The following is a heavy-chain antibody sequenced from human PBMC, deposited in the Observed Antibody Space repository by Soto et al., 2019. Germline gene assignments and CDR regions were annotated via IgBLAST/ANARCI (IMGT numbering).Heavy chain of an antibody. V-gene: IGHV3-33*01. CDR3: ARACTNGVCYTGYGMDV. CDR2: IWYDGSNK. CDR1: GFTFSSYG. J-gene: IGHJ6*02. D-gene: IGHD2-8*01. Sequence: GGSLRLSCAASGFTFSSYGMHWVRQAPGKGLEWVAVIWYDGSNKYYADSVKGRFTISRDNSKNTLYLQMNSLRAEDTAVYYCARACTNGVCYTGYGMDVWGQGTTVTVSS.